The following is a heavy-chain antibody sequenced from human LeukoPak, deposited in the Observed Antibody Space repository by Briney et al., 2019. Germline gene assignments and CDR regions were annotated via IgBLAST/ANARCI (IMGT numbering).Heavy chain of an antibody. J-gene: IGHJ2*01. Sequence: KSGGSLRLSCTASGFTFGDYAMSWFRQAPGKGLEWVGFIRSKAYGGTTEYAASVKGRFTISRDDSKSIAYLQTNSLKTEDTAVYYCTRDSSGYCSSTSCSRYWYFDLWGRGTLVTVSS. V-gene: IGHV3-49*05. CDR2: IRSKAYGGTT. D-gene: IGHD2-2*01. CDR1: GFTFGDYA. CDR3: TRDSSGYCSSTSCSRYWYFDL.